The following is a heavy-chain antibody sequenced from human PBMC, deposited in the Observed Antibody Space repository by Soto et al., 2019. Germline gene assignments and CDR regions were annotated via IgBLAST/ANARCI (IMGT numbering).Heavy chain of an antibody. V-gene: IGHV3-23*01. D-gene: IGHD6-13*01. CDR2: VSGSGGST. CDR3: ARRGPGTYFDY. Sequence: EVQLLESGGGLVQPGGSLRLSCAASGFTFSSYAMRWVRQAPGKGLEWVSAVSGSGGSTYYADSVKGRFTISRDNSKNTLYLQMNSLRAEDTAVYYWARRGPGTYFDYWGQGPLVTVSS. CDR1: GFTFSSYA. J-gene: IGHJ4*02.